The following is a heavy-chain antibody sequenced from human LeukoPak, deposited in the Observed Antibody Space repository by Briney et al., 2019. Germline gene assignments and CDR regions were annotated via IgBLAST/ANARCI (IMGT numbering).Heavy chain of an antibody. CDR2: ISYDGSNK. D-gene: IGHD3-3*01. CDR1: GFTFSSYA. J-gene: IGHJ4*02. V-gene: IGHV3-30*04. CDR3: ARDTATYYDFWSGYLLGD. Sequence: GGSLRLSCAASGFTFSSYAMHWVRQAPGKGLEWVALISYDGSNKYYADSVKGRFTISRDNSKNTLYLQMNSLRAEDTAVYYCARDTATYYDFWSGYLLGDWGQGTLVTVSS.